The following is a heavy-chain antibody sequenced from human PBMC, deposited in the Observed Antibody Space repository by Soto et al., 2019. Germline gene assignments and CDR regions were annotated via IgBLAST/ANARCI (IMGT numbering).Heavy chain of an antibody. CDR1: GFSLSTDGVG. CDR2: IYWDDDK. CDR3: ATLTGSH. D-gene: IGHD3-16*01. J-gene: IGHJ4*02. Sequence: ITLKESGPPLVKPTQTLTLTCSFSGFSLSTDGVGVGWVRQPPGLALELLAMIYWDDDKHYNASLKSRLSITKDTSKSQVVLTMTNMDPVDTGTYYCATLTGSHWGQGALVTVSS. V-gene: IGHV2-5*02.